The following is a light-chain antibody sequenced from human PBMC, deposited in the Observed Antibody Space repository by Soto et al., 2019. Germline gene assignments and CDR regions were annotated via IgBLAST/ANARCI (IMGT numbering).Light chain of an antibody. CDR2: DAS. V-gene: IGKV1-5*01. Sequence: DIQMTQSPSTLSASVGDRVTITCRASQSVSTWLAWYQQRPGKAPKLLIYDASTLESGVPSRFSGSGSGTEFTLTISSLQPDDFATYYCQQYNHYSWSTFGQGTKVEIK. CDR3: QQYNHYSWST. J-gene: IGKJ1*01. CDR1: QSVSTW.